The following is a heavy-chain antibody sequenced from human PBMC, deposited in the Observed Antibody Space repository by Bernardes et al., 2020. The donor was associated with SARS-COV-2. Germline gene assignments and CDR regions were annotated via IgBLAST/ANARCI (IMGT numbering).Heavy chain of an antibody. V-gene: IGHV3-33*01. CDR2: IWYDGSNK. J-gene: IGHJ4*02. Sequence: GSLRLSCAASGFTFSSYGMHWVRQAPGKGLEWVAVIWYDGSNKYYADSVKGRFTISRDNSKNTLYLQMNSLRAEDTAVYYCARDEYSPGGYYFDYWGQGTLVTVSS. CDR3: ARDEYSPGGYYFDY. CDR1: GFTFSSYG. D-gene: IGHD5-12*01.